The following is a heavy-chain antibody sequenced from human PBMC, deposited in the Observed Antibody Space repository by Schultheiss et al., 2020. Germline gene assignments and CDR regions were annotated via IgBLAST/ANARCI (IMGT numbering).Heavy chain of an antibody. J-gene: IGHJ5*02. D-gene: IGHD3-10*01. CDR1: GGTFSSYA. V-gene: IGHV1-18*01. CDR3: ARDQRVLWFGETIPWFDP. Sequence: ASVKVSCKASGGTFSSYAISWVRQAPGQGLEWMGWINPNSGGTNYAQKFQGRVTMTTDTSTSTAYMELRSLRSDDTAVYYCARDQRVLWFGETIPWFDPWGQGTLVTVYS. CDR2: INPNSGGT.